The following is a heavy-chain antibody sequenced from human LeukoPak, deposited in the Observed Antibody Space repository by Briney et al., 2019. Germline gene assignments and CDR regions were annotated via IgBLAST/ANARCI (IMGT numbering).Heavy chain of an antibody. CDR3: VRDPGCGGDCYFPTSDY. J-gene: IGHJ4*02. CDR2: MSPNSGNT. CDR1: GYTFTSYD. D-gene: IGHD2-21*02. V-gene: IGHV1-8*01. Sequence: ASVKVSCKASGYTFTSYDINWVRQATEQGLEWLGWMSPNSGNTGYAQKFQGRVTMTRNTSISTAYMELSSLRSEDTAVYYCVRDPGCGGDCYFPTSDYWGQGTLVTVSS.